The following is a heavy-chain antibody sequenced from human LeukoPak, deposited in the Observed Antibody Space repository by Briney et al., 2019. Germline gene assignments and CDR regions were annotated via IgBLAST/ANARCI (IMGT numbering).Heavy chain of an antibody. CDR3: ARFLRYFDWLLGFDY. CDR2: ITSGSDYI. D-gene: IGHD3-9*01. Sequence: KTGGSLRLSCVASGFTITSYNMNWVRQAPGKGLEWVASITSGSDYIYYADSVKGRFTISRDNAKNSLYLQMNSLRAEDTAVYYCARFLRYFDWLLGFDYWGQGTLVTVSS. J-gene: IGHJ4*02. V-gene: IGHV3-21*01. CDR1: GFTITSYN.